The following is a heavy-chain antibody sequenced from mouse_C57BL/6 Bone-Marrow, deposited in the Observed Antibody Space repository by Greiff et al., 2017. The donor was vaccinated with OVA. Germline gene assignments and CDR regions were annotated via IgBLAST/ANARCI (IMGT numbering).Heavy chain of an antibody. D-gene: IGHD2-5*01. V-gene: IGHV1-15*01. CDR2: IDPETGGT. Sequence: QVQLQQSGAELVRPGASVTLSCKASGYTFTDYEMNWVKQTPVNGLEWIGAIDPETGGTAYNQKFKGKAILTADKSSSTAYMELRSLTSEDSAVYYCTRGYSNDYAMDYWGQGTSVTVSS. J-gene: IGHJ4*01. CDR3: TRGYSNDYAMDY. CDR1: GYTFTDYE.